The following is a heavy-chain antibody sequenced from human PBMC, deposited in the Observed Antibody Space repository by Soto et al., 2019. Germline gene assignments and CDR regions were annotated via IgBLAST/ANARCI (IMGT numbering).Heavy chain of an antibody. J-gene: IGHJ6*02. Sequence: ASVKVSCKASEYTFTSYTMHWVRQAPGQRLEWMGWINGGNGNTKYSQKFQGRVTITRDTSASTAYMELSSLRSDDTAVYYCAASRPSGTWYSGSYFDYNYGMDVWGQGTTVTVSS. CDR2: INGGNGNT. CDR3: AASRPSGTWYSGSYFDYNYGMDV. CDR1: EYTFTSYT. D-gene: IGHD1-26*01. V-gene: IGHV1-3*01.